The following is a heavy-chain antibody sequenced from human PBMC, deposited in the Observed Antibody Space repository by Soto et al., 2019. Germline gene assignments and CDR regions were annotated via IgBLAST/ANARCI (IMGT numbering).Heavy chain of an antibody. CDR2: IYSGGST. Sequence: GSLRLSCAASGFTVSINYMSWVRQAPGKGLEWVSVIYSGGSTYYADSVKGRFTISRHNSKNTLYLQMNSLRAGDTAVYYCARARRESRYDERGRYMDVWGKGTTVTVSS. CDR3: ARARRESRYDERGRYMDV. V-gene: IGHV3-53*04. J-gene: IGHJ6*03. D-gene: IGHD1-1*01. CDR1: GFTVSINY.